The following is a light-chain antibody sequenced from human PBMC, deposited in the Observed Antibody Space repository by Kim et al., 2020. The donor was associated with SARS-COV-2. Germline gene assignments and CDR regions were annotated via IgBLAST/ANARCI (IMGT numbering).Light chain of an antibody. V-gene: IGLV3-1*01. J-gene: IGLJ2*01. CDR2: QDS. CDR1: KLGDKY. CDR3: QAWDSSTAV. Sequence: VSPGQTASITCSGDKLGDKYACWYQQKPGQSPVLVIYQDSKRPSGITERFSGSNSGNTATLTISGTQAMDEADYYCQAWDSSTAVFGGGTQLTVL.